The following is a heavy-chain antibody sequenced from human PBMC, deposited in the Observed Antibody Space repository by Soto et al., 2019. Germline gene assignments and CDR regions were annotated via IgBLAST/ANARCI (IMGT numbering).Heavy chain of an antibody. D-gene: IGHD5-12*01. Sequence: QVQLVQSGAEVKKPGASVKVSCKASGYTFTDYYLHWVRQAPGQGLEWMGWISPNSGGTYYAQKFQGRVTMTRDTTISTVYMELSRLTSDDTAVYYCARDSRSGYDDHSYAYWGQGTLVTVSS. V-gene: IGHV1-2*02. CDR1: GYTFTDYY. CDR2: ISPNSGGT. J-gene: IGHJ4*02. CDR3: ARDSRSGYDDHSYAY.